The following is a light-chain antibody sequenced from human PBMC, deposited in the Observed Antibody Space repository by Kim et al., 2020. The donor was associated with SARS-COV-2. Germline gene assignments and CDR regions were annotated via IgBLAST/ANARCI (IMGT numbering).Light chain of an antibody. CDR3: NSRDSSGNHWV. J-gene: IGLJ3*02. V-gene: IGLV3-19*01. CDR1: SLRSYY. Sequence: SSELTQDPAVSVALGQTVRITCQGDSLRSYYASWYQQKPGQAPVLVIYGKNNRPSGILDRFSGSSSGNTASLTITGAQAEDEADYYCNSRDSSGNHWVFGGGTQLTVL. CDR2: GKN.